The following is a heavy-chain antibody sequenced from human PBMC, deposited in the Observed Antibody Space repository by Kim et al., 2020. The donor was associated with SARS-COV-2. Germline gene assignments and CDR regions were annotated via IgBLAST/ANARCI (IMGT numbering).Heavy chain of an antibody. CDR1: GFTFDDYA. D-gene: IGHD3-22*01. CDR2: ISWNRGGK. J-gene: IGHJ6*02. V-gene: IGHV3-9*01. CDR3: AKGITYYCASSGYYSYNYGMDL. Sequence: GGSLRLSCVASGFTFDDYAMHWVRQAPGKGPEWVSGISWNRGGKGYADSVKGRFTISRDNAKNSLYLQMNSLRAEDTALYYCAKGITYYCASSGYYSYNYGMDLCGHGTTVTVSS.